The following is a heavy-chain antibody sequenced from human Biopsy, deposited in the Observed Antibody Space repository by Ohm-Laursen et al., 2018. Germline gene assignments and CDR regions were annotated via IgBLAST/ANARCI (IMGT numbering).Heavy chain of an antibody. Sequence: SETLSLTCTVYSGSFSSNYWTWIRQPPGKGLEWIGEITHSGYTNYNPSLKSRVTVSVDTPKNQFSLKLSSMTAADTAVYYCASRLYGPNPIDYWGQGTLVTVSS. J-gene: IGHJ4*02. CDR1: SGSFSSNY. D-gene: IGHD2-8*01. V-gene: IGHV4-34*01. CDR3: ASRLYGPNPIDY. CDR2: ITHSGYT.